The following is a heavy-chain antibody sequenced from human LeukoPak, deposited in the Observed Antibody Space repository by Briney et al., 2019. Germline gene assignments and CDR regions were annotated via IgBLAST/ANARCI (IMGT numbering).Heavy chain of an antibody. CDR1: GFTFSSYA. V-gene: IGHV3-30-3*01. CDR2: ISYDGSNK. Sequence: PGGSLRLSSAASGFTFSSYAMHWVRQAPGKGLECWTVISYDGSNKYYADSVKGRFTISRDNPKNTLYLQMNRLRAEDTAVYYWARGYDILTGYYFDYWGQGTLVTVSS. CDR3: ARGYDILTGYYFDY. D-gene: IGHD3-9*01. J-gene: IGHJ4*02.